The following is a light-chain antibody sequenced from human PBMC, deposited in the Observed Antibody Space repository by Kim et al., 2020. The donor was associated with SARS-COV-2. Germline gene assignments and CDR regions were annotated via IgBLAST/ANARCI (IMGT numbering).Light chain of an antibody. CDR1: RLERKY. Sequence: SYELTQPPSVSVSPGQTAVITCSGHRLERKYVYWYQQKPGQSPLLVMSQDTKRPSGIPERFSGSTSGSTATLTISGTQAMDEADYYCQAWDNSVVSGGGTKVTVL. CDR2: QDT. V-gene: IGLV3-1*01. J-gene: IGLJ2*01. CDR3: QAWDNSVV.